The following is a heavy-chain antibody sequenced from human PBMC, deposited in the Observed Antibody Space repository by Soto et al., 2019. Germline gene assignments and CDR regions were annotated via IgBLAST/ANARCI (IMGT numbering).Heavy chain of an antibody. D-gene: IGHD3-22*01. Sequence: SETLSLTCAVSGGSISSGGYSWSWIRQPPGKGLEWIGYIYYSGSTYYNPSLKSRVTISVDTSKNQFSLKLSSVTAADTAVYYCAREKYYDSSGYYAFDYWGQGTLVTVSS. J-gene: IGHJ4*02. CDR3: AREKYYDSSGYYAFDY. CDR1: GGSISSGGYS. V-gene: IGHV4-30-2*05. CDR2: IYYSGST.